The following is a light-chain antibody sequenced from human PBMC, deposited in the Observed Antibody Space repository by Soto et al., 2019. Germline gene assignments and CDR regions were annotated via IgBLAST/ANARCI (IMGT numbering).Light chain of an antibody. CDR1: QSVLYSSNNKNY. J-gene: IGKJ1*01. CDR3: QRYYSAPQT. CDR2: WAS. V-gene: IGKV4-1*01. Sequence: DIVMTQSPDSLAVSLGERATINCKSSQSVLYSSNNKNYLAWYQQKPGQPPKLLIYWASTRESGVPDRFSSSGSGTDFTLTISSLQAEDVAVYYCQRYYSAPQTFGQGTKVEIK.